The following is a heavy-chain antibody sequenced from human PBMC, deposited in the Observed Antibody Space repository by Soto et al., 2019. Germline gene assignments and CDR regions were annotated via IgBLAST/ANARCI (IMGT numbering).Heavy chain of an antibody. Sequence: QVQLVQSGAEVKKPGASVKVSCKASGYTFTSDGVSWVRQAPGQGLEWMGWISGYNGNTNYAQRFRDRVTLTTDTATNTADMELRSLRSDDSAVYYCARDAHCGGAPGWRAMDVWGQGTTITVSS. V-gene: IGHV1-18*04. D-gene: IGHD2-21*01. CDR1: GYTFTSDG. J-gene: IGHJ6*02. CDR2: ISGYNGNT. CDR3: ARDAHCGGAPGWRAMDV.